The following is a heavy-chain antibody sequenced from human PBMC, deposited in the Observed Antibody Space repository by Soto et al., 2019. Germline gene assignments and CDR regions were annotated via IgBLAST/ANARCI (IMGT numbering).Heavy chain of an antibody. J-gene: IGHJ4*02. CDR1: GGTFSSYA. CDR2: IIPIFGTA. CDR3: ASRYYYGSGSTYYFDY. V-gene: IGHV1-69*12. D-gene: IGHD3-10*01. Sequence: QVQLVQSGAEVKKPGSSVKVSCKASGGTFSSYAISWVRQAPGQGLEWMGGIIPIFGTANYAQKFQGRVTITADEXTXXAYMELSSLRCEDTAVYYCASRYYYGSGSTYYFDYWGQGTLVTVSS.